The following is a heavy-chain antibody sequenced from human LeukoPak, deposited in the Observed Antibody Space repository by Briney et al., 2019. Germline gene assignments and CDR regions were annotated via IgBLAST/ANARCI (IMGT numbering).Heavy chain of an antibody. CDR1: GFTFSSYA. J-gene: IGHJ4*02. CDR3: AKEDYDFWSGYYTY. D-gene: IGHD3-3*01. CDR2: ISSNGGST. Sequence: GSLRLSCAASGFTFSSYAMHWVRQAPGKGLEYVSAISSNGGSTYYANSVKGRFTISRDNSKNTLYLQMGSLRAEDTAVYYCAKEDYDFWSGYYTYWGQGTLVTVSS. V-gene: IGHV3-64*01.